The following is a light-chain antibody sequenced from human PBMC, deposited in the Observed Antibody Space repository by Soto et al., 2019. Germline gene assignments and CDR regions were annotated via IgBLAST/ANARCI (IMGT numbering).Light chain of an antibody. Sequence: QSVLTQPPSVSGAQGQRVTISCTWSSYNIGAGYDVHWYQQLPGTAPQLLIYGNSNLPSGGPDRFSGSKSGTSASLAITGLRAEDEADYYCQSYDSSLSGRVFGGGTKPTVL. CDR2: GNS. CDR3: QSYDSSLSGRV. J-gene: IGLJ3*02. CDR1: SYNIGAGYD. V-gene: IGLV1-40*01.